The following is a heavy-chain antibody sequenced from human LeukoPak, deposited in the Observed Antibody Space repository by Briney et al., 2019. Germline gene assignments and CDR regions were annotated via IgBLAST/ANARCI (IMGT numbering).Heavy chain of an antibody. CDR1: GFTFSSYE. CDR2: ITNSGNTI. V-gene: IGHV3-48*03. CDR3: ARPRITVFGVVPWAFDV. Sequence: PGGSLRLSCAASGFTFSSYEMNWVRQAPGKGLEWISYITNSGNTIYYADSVKGRFSIFRDDAKNSLYLQKNSLRAEDTAVYYCARPRITVFGVVPWAFDVWGQGTMVTVSS. J-gene: IGHJ3*01. D-gene: IGHD3-3*01.